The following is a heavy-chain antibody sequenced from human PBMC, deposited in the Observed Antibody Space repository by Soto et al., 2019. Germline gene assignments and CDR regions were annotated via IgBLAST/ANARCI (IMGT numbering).Heavy chain of an antibody. V-gene: IGHV3-30-3*01. D-gene: IGHD3-10*01. CDR1: GFTFSSYA. J-gene: IGHJ4*02. CDR2: ISYDGSDK. Sequence: PGGSLRLSCAASGFTFSSYAMHWVRQAPGKGLEWVALISYDGSDKDYADSVKGRFTVSRDNSKNTIYLQANSLRAEDTAVYYCAREPYGDSQYFDYWGQGTPVTVSS. CDR3: AREPYGDSQYFDY.